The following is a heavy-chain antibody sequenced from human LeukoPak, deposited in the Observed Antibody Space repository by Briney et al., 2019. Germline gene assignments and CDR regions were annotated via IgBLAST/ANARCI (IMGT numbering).Heavy chain of an antibody. D-gene: IGHD1-1*01. Sequence: GGSLRLSCAASGFTFASYSMNWVRQAPGKGLEWVSSISGDSTYIYNAGSVKGRFTISRDNAQASLYLQMISLRADDTTVYYCARVSGRLERQSDLGYWGQGTLVIVSS. CDR2: ISGDSTYI. J-gene: IGHJ4*02. CDR1: GFTFASYS. CDR3: ARVSGRLERQSDLGY. V-gene: IGHV3-21*01.